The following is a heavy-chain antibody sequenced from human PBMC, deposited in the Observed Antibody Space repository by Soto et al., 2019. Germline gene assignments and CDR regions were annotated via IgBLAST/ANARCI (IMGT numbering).Heavy chain of an antibody. V-gene: IGHV1-18*04. CDR1: GYTFTSYG. CDR2: ISAYNGNT. Sequence: RASVKVSCKASGYTFTSYGISWVRQAPGQGLEWMGWISAYNGNTNYAQKLQGRVTMTTDTSTSTAYMELRSLRSDDTAAYYCAREVSEPRRNWFDPWGQGTLVTVSS. J-gene: IGHJ5*02. CDR3: AREVSEPRRNWFDP.